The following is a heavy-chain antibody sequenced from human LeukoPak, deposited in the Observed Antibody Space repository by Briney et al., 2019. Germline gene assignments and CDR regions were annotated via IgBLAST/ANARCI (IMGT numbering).Heavy chain of an antibody. Sequence: PGGSLRLSCAAAGFTFSSYWMNWVRQAPGKGLEWVANIKQDGSEKYYVDSVKGRFTISRDNAKNSLYLQMNSLRAEDTALYYCATSRTLDHWGQGTLVIVSS. CDR2: IKQDGSEK. CDR3: ATSRTLDH. V-gene: IGHV3-7*05. J-gene: IGHJ4*02. CDR1: GFTFSSYW.